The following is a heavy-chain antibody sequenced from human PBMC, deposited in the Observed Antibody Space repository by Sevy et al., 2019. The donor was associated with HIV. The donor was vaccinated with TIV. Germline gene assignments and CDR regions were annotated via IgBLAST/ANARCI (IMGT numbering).Heavy chain of an antibody. V-gene: IGHV3-30*02. CDR3: AKDLCSSTSCYVYYYYYGMDV. Sequence: GGSLRLSCAASGFTFSSYGMHWVRQAPGKGLEWVAFIRYDGSNKYYADSVKGRFTISRDNSKNTLYLQMNSLRAEDTAVYYCAKDLCSSTSCYVYYYYYGMDVLGQGTTVTVSS. D-gene: IGHD2-2*01. CDR2: IRYDGSNK. J-gene: IGHJ6*02. CDR1: GFTFSSYG.